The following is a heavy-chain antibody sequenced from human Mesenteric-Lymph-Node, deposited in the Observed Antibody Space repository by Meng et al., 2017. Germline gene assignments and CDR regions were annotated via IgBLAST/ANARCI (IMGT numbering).Heavy chain of an antibody. D-gene: IGHD3-16*01. V-gene: IGHV3-15*01. CDR1: GITFKDAW. Sequence: VQLVESGGVFVIPGGSLRLSCAVSGITFKDAWMSWVRQAPGKGLEWVGRIKSNGDGGTTDYAAPVKGRFTISRDDSKNTLFLQMDSLKTEDTAVYYCTPDPWGYWGQGTLVTVSS. CDR2: IKSNGDGGTT. CDR3: TPDPWGY. J-gene: IGHJ4*02.